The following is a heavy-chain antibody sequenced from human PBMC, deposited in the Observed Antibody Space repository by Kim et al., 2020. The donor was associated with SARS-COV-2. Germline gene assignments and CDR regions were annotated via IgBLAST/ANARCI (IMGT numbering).Heavy chain of an antibody. D-gene: IGHD7-27*01. CDR2: IIPIFGTA. CDR3: ARVPVDSNGKRRTGVSPDTPFDY. V-gene: IGHV1-69*01. CDR1: GGTFSSYA. Sequence: KVSCKASGGTFSSYAISWVRQAPGQGLEWMGGIIPIFGTANYAQKFQGRVTITADESTSTAYMELSSLRSEDTAVYYCARVPVDSNGKRRTGVSPDTPFDYWGQGTLVTVSS. J-gene: IGHJ4*02.